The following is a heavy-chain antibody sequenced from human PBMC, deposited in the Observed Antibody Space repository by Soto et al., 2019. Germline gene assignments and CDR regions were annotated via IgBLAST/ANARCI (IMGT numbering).Heavy chain of an antibody. CDR2: IYYSGST. J-gene: IGHJ5*02. D-gene: IGHD2-21*01. Sequence: SETLSLTCTVSGGSISSSSYYWGWIRQPPGKGLEWIGSIYYSGSTYYNPSLKSRVTISVDTSKNQFSLKLSSVTAADTAVYYCARHALSRGGTLTGAYRWFDPWGQGTLVTVSS. V-gene: IGHV4-39*01. CDR1: GGSISSSSYY. CDR3: ARHALSRGGTLTGAYRWFDP.